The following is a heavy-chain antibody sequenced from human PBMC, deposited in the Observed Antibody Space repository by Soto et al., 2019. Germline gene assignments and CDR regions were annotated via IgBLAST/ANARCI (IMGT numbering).Heavy chain of an antibody. CDR1: GFTFSSYS. J-gene: IGHJ4*02. CDR2: ISSSSSYI. V-gene: IGHV3-21*01. CDR3: ARDLHGDYVRGFHY. Sequence: GGSLRLSCAASGFTFSSYSMNWVRQAPGKGLEWVSSISSSSSYIYYADSVKGRFTISRDNAKNSLYLQMNSLRAEDTAVYYCARDLHGDYVRGFHYWGQGTLVTVSS. D-gene: IGHD4-17*01.